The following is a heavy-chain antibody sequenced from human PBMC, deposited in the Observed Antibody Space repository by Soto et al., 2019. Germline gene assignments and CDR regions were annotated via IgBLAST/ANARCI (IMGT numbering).Heavy chain of an antibody. D-gene: IGHD2-15*01. CDR1: GCSISSRSYY. CDR2: IYYSGST. Sequence: QLQLQESGPGLVKPSETLSLTCTVSGCSISSRSYYWGWIRQPPGKGLEWIGCIYYSGSTYYNPSLSCCDTKSVHTSKNQFSLQLGSVTAAHPGVYSCARGGEDCSGGSCNFDYWGQGTLVTVSS. J-gene: IGHJ4*02. V-gene: IGHV4-39*01. CDR3: ARGGEDCSGGSCNFDY.